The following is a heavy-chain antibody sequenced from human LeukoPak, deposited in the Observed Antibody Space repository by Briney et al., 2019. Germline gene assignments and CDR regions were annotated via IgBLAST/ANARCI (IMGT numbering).Heavy chain of an antibody. CDR2: IYTSGST. J-gene: IGHJ4*02. D-gene: IGHD5-18*01. CDR3: ARGFPVTRIFDY. V-gene: IGHV4-61*02. Sequence: SETLSLTCTVSGGSISSGSYYWSWIRPPAGKGLEWIGRIYTSGSTNYNPSLKSRVTISVDTSKSQFSLKLSSVTAADTTVYYCARGFPVTRIFDYGGQGTLVTVSS. CDR1: GGSISSGSYY.